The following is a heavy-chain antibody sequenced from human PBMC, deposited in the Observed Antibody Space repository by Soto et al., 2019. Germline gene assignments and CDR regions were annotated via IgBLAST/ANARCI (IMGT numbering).Heavy chain of an antibody. D-gene: IGHD6-13*01. V-gene: IGHV4-61*01. CDR2: IYYSGST. CDR3: AREAAAAPGFFDY. CDR1: GGSVSSGSYY. Sequence: SETLSLTCTVSGGSVSSGSYYWSWIRQPPGKGLEWIGYIYYSGSTNYNPSLKSRVTISVDTSKNQFSLKLSSVTAADTAVYYCAREAAAAPGFFDYWGQGTLVTVSS. J-gene: IGHJ4*02.